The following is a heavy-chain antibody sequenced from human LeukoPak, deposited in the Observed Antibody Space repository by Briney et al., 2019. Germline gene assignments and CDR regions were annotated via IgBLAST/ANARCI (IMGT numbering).Heavy chain of an antibody. V-gene: IGHV3-23*01. CDR2: ISGGDIST. D-gene: IGHD2-15*01. CDR3: AKSGPNRFDY. Sequence: GGSLRLSCAASGFAFGNFAMSWVRQAPGKGLEWVSTISGGDISTYYADSVKGRFTISRDNSKNTLYLQMNSLRAEDTAIYYCAKSGPNRFDYWGQGTLVTVSS. CDR1: GFAFGNFA. J-gene: IGHJ4*02.